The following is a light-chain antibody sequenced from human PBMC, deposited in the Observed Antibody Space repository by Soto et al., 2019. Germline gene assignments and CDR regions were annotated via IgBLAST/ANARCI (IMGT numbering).Light chain of an antibody. CDR1: SSDVGGYNS. J-gene: IGLJ3*02. Sequence: QSALTQPPSASGSPGQSVTISCTGTSSDVGGYNSVSWYQQYPGKAPKLIIYEVTKRPSGVPDRFSASKSGNTASLTVSGLPADDDAEYYCTSNAGIINVVFGRGTKLTVL. V-gene: IGLV2-8*01. CDR2: EVT. CDR3: TSNAGIINVV.